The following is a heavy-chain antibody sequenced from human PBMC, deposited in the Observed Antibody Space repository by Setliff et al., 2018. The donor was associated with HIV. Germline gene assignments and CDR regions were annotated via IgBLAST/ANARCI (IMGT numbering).Heavy chain of an antibody. D-gene: IGHD3-16*01. J-gene: IGHJ6*02. CDR2: ISYDGSNK. CDR1: GFTFSSYA. Sequence: PGGSLRLSCAASGFTFSSYAMHWVRQAPGKGLEWVAVISYDGSNKYYADSVKGRFTISRDNSKRTLYLQMNSLRAEDTAVYYCARSVIGYYYYGMDVWGQGTLVTVSS. V-gene: IGHV3-30*01. CDR3: ARSVIGYYYYGMDV.